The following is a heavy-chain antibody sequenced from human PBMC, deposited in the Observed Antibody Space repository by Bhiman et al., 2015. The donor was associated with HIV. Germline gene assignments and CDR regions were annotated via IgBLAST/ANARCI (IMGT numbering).Heavy chain of an antibody. J-gene: IGHJ3*02. Sequence: EVQLVESGGGLVKPGGSLRLSCAASGFTFSIYSMNWVRQAPGKGLEWVSSISSRSIFSFYAYSVKGRFTISRDSAKKSVYLEMSTLRVDDTGVYYCARDLQDRNEYARYWSGYYHNAFDIWGQGTVVTVSS. CDR1: GFTFSIYS. CDR2: ISSRSIFS. D-gene: IGHD3-3*01. CDR3: ARDLQDRNEYARYWSGYYHNAFDI. V-gene: IGHV3-21*03.